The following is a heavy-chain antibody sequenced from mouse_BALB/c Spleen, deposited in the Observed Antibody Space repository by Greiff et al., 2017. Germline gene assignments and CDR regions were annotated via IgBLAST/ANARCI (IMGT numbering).Heavy chain of an antibody. V-gene: IGHV1S126*01. D-gene: IGHD4-1*01. CDR1: GYSFTSYW. J-gene: IGHJ4*01. CDR3: ARGKTGTWAMDY. Sequence: VQLQESGPPLVRPGASVTISCQASGYSFTSYWMHWVQQRPGQGLEWIGMIDPSDSETRLNQKFKDKATLTVDKSSSTAYMQLSSPTSEDSAVYYCARGKTGTWAMDYWGQGTSVTVSS. CDR2: IDPSDSET.